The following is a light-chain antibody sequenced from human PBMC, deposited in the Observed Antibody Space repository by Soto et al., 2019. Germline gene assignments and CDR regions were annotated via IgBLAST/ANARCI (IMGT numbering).Light chain of an antibody. V-gene: IGLV4-69*01. CDR1: SGHRTYA. CDR3: QTWVTGSFVV. CDR2: VNSDGTH. J-gene: IGLJ2*01. Sequence: QTVVTQSPSASASLGASVKLTCILSSGHRTYAIAWQQQQPGKGPRYLMRVNSDGTHTKGDGIPDRFSGSSSGTERYLTISSLQSEDEADYYCQTWVTGSFVVFGGGTKLTVL.